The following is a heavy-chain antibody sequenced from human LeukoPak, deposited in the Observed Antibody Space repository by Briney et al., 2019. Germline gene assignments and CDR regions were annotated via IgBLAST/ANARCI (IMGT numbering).Heavy chain of an antibody. CDR1: GGSISSYY. Sequence: SETLSLTCTVSGGSISSYYWSWIRQPPGKGLEWIEYIYYSGSTDYNPSLKSRVTISVDTSKNQFSLKLSSVTAADTAVYYCARGSGRQQLVIWGQGTLVTVSS. J-gene: IGHJ4*02. CDR2: IYYSGST. V-gene: IGHV4-59*01. CDR3: ARGSGRQQLVI. D-gene: IGHD6-13*01.